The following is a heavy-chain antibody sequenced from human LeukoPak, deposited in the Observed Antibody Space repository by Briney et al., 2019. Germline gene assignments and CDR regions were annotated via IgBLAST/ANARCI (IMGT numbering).Heavy chain of an antibody. CDR1: GCTFSSYS. D-gene: IGHD2-21*02. Sequence: PGGSLRLSCAASGCTFSSYSMTWGRQAPGKGLEWVSVISGSGGTTYYADSVRGRFTISRDNSKSMLYLRMDSLRAEDTAAYYCAKSPMLTHSDPKTVYWGERTLVSVSS. V-gene: IGHV3-23*01. CDR3: AKSPMLTHSDPKTVY. CDR2: ISGSGGTT. J-gene: IGHJ4*02.